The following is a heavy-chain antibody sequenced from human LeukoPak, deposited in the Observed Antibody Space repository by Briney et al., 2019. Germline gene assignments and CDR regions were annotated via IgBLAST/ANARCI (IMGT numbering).Heavy chain of an antibody. Sequence: ASVKVSCKASGYTFTGYYMHWVRQAPGQGLEWMGWINPNSGGTNYAQKFQGRVTITADKSTSTAYMELSSLRSEDTAVYYCASLPHDYGDYDFDYWGQGTQVTVSS. CDR2: INPNSGGT. D-gene: IGHD4-17*01. CDR3: ASLPHDYGDYDFDY. J-gene: IGHJ4*02. CDR1: GYTFTGYY. V-gene: IGHV1-2*02.